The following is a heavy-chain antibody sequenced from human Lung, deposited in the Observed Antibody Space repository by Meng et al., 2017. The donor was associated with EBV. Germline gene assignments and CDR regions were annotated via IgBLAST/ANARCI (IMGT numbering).Heavy chain of an antibody. J-gene: IGHJ4*02. CDR3: ARDWEGSWAVFDY. CDR1: GYTFTGYY. V-gene: IGHV1-2*04. Sequence: QGGVGRWWGGVERPGCALNVSCKPSGYTFTGYYMHWVQQAPGQVLEWMVWINPNSGGTNYAQKFQGWVTMTRDTSISTAYMELSRLRSDDTAVYYCARDWEGSWAVFDYWGQGTLVTVSS. D-gene: IGHD6-13*01. CDR2: INPNSGGT.